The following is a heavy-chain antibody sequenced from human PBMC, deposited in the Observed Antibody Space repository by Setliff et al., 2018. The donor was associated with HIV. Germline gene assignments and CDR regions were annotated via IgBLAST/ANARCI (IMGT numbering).Heavy chain of an antibody. CDR2: IYISAATT. D-gene: IGHD2-15*01. CDR1: GGSIDSGSYY. J-gene: IGHJ4*02. CDR3: ASQYCSAGSCFSDY. V-gene: IGHV4-61*02. Sequence: TLSLTCTVSGGSIDSGSYYWSWIRQPAGKGLEWIGRIYISAATTNYNPSLKSRVSMSVDTSKNQFSLKLSSVTAADTAVYYCASQYCSAGSCFSDYWGQGTMVTVSS.